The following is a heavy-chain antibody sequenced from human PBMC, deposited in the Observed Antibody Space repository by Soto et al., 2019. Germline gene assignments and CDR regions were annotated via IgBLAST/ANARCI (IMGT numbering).Heavy chain of an antibody. D-gene: IGHD4-4*01. CDR3: VKVSYSSLTTLGSVFDV. J-gene: IGHJ3*01. CDR2: ISWSGDNM. V-gene: IGHV3-9*01. Sequence: QLVESGGGLVQPGRSLRLSCAASGFTFDDYAMHWVRQAPGKGLEWVSGISWSGDNMAYADSVKGRFITSRDNVKNSLYLQMNSLRVEDTARYHCVKVSYSSLTTLGSVFDVWGQGTMVTVS. CDR1: GFTFDDYA.